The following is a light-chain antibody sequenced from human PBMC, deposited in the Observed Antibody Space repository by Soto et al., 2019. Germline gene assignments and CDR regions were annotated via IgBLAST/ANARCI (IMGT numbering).Light chain of an antibody. J-gene: IGKJ1*01. CDR1: QSVSSN. CDR3: QQRSNWTGT. CDR2: AAS. V-gene: IGKV3-15*01. Sequence: ELVSTQSPATPSVSPGERATLSCRASQSVSSNLAWYQQRPGHAPSLLIYAASTRATGIPARFSGSGSGTDFNLTISRLETEDSAVYECQQRSNWTGTFGQGTKVDI.